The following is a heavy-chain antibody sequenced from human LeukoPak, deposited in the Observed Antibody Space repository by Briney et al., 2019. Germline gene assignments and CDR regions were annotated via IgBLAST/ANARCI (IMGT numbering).Heavy chain of an antibody. Sequence: SWIRQHPGKGLEWIGYIYYSGSTYYNPSLKSRVTISVDTSKNQFSLKLSSVTAADTAVYYCARWDSSGYSYYFDYWGQGTLVTVSS. J-gene: IGHJ4*02. CDR3: ARWDSSGYSYYFDY. CDR2: IYYSGST. V-gene: IGHV4-31*02. D-gene: IGHD3-22*01.